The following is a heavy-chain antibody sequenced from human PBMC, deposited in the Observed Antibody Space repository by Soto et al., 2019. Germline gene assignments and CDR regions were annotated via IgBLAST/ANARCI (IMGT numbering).Heavy chain of an antibody. CDR1: GDSIISTSW. V-gene: IGHV4-4*02. D-gene: IGHD1-7*01. J-gene: IGHJ4*02. CDR2: IYLGGRT. CDR3: ARWAETTYFDY. Sequence: QVQLQESGPGLVQPSGTLSLTCTISGDSIISTSWWSWVRQPPGKGLEWIGEIYLGGRTNYNPSLKSRVTISVDKSKNQFSLKLSSVTAADTAVYYCARWAETTYFDYWGQGILVTVSS.